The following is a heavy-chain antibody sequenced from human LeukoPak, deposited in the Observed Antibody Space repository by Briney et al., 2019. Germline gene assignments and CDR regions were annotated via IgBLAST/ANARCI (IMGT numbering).Heavy chain of an antibody. CDR3: AREDGDYYPSAY. Sequence: SQTLSLTCAVSGGSISSGGYSWSWIRQPPGKGLEWIGYIYYSGITNYNPSLKSRVTISVDTSKNQFSLQLSSVTAADTAVYYRAREDGDYYPSAYWGQGALVTVSS. D-gene: IGHD4-17*01. J-gene: IGHJ4*02. V-gene: IGHV4-30-4*07. CDR1: GGSISSGGYS. CDR2: IYYSGIT.